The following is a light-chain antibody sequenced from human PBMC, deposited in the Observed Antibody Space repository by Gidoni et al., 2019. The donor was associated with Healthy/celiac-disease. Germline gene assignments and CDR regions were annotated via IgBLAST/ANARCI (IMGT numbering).Light chain of an antibody. Sequence: EIVMTQPPATLSVSPGERATLSGRASQSVSSNLAWYQQKPGQAPRLLIYGASTRATGIPARFSGSGSGTEFTLTISSLQSEDFAVYYCQQYNNWLVTFGQGTKVEIK. V-gene: IGKV3-15*01. CDR1: QSVSSN. CDR3: QQYNNWLVT. J-gene: IGKJ1*01. CDR2: GAS.